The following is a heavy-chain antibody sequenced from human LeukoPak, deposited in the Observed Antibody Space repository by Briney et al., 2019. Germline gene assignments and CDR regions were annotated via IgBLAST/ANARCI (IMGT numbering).Heavy chain of an antibody. J-gene: IGHJ6*03. V-gene: IGHV3-7*01. CDR2: IKQDGSAK. D-gene: IGHD3-10*01. Sequence: GGSLRLSCAASGSTFSTYWMSWVRQAPGKGLEWVANIKQDGSAKYYVDSVKGRFTISRDNAKNSLYLQMNSLIAEDTGVYYCASQFGTYYYYYMDVWGKGTTVTVSS. CDR1: GSTFSTYW. CDR3: ASQFGTYYYYYMDV.